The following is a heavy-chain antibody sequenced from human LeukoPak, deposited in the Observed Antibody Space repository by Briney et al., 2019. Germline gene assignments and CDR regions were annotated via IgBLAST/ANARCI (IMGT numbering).Heavy chain of an antibody. CDR1: GLTFNTYA. CDR2: VSGSGAGT. D-gene: IGHD2-21*02. V-gene: IGHV3-23*01. Sequence: PGGSLRLSCAASGLTFNTYAMSWVRQAPGKGLQWVSTVSGSGAGTFYGDSVKGRFTISRDNSNNTLFLQMNSLSADDTAVYFCAKGPRAGLRYWCFDLWGRGSLVTVSS. J-gene: IGHJ2*01. CDR3: AKGPRAGLRYWCFDL.